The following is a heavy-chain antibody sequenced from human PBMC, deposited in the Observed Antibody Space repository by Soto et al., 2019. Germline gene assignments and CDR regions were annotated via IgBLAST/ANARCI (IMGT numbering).Heavy chain of an antibody. CDR1: GYSFISHY. CDR2: IHPAGINR. Sequence: ASVKVSCKAFGYSFISHYMHWVRQAPGQGLEWMGTIHPAGINRGYAQKFQGRFTMTSDTSTSTVYMELTSLTSEDTAVYYCAKEKISTSCCNWFDPWGQGTLVTVSS. D-gene: IGHD2-2*01. CDR3: AKEKISTSCCNWFDP. J-gene: IGHJ5*02. V-gene: IGHV1-46*01.